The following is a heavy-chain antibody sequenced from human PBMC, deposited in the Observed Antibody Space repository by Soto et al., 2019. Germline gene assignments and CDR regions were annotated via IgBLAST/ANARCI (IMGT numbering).Heavy chain of an antibody. D-gene: IGHD6-13*01. J-gene: IGHJ4*02. CDR1: GFTFSSYE. CDR2: ISSSGSNI. CDR3: ARGSVAAVGSDH. V-gene: IGHV3-48*03. Sequence: GGSLRLSCAASGFTFSSYEMNWGRQAPGRGLEWVSYISSSGSNILYADSVKVRFTISRDNAKNSLYLQMNSLRAEDTAVYYCARGSVAAVGSDHWGQGTLVTVSS.